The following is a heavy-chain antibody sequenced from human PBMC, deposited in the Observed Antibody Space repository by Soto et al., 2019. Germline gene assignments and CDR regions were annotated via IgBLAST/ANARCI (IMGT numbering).Heavy chain of an antibody. D-gene: IGHD1-1*01. CDR2: ISGNSVTI. CDR3: ATGLGNPSYFVY. Sequence: EVQLLESGGGVVQPGGSLRLSCAASGFTTSFYSMSWVRQAPGKGLEWVSIISGNSVTIEYADSAKGRFTISRDNSKNMLYLQVGSLRAEDTAVYYCATGLGNPSYFVYWGQGTLVTVSS. J-gene: IGHJ4*02. V-gene: IGHV3-23*01. CDR1: GFTTSFYS.